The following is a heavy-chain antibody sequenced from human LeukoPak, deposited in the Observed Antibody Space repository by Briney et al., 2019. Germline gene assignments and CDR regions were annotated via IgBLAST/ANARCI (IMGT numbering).Heavy chain of an antibody. Sequence: PSETLSLTCTVSGGSISSSSYYWGWIRQPPGKGLEWIGSIYYSGSTYYNPSLKSRVTISVDTSKNQFSLKLSSVTAADTAVYYCARQYYDSSGSFPPFDYWGQGTLVTVSS. CDR3: ARQYYDSSGSFPPFDY. J-gene: IGHJ4*02. CDR2: IYYSGST. CDR1: GGSISSSSYY. D-gene: IGHD3-22*01. V-gene: IGHV4-39*07.